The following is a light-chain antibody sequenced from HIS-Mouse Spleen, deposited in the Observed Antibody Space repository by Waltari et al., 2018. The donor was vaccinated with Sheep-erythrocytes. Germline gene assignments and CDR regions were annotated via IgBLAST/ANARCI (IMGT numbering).Light chain of an antibody. CDR3: SSYAGSNNWV. CDR1: SSDVGGYNH. V-gene: IGLV2-8*01. J-gene: IGLJ3*02. Sequence: QSALTQPPSASGSPGQSVTISCTGTSSDVGGYNHVPWYQPPPGKAPKLSIYEVSKRPSGVPDRFSGSKSGNTASLTVSGLQAEDEADYYCSSYAGSNNWVFGGGTKLTVL. CDR2: EVS.